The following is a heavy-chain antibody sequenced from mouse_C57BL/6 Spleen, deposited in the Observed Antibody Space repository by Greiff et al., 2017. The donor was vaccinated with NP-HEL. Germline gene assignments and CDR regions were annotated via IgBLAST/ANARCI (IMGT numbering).Heavy chain of an antibody. CDR2: ISSGSSTI. CDR1: GFTFSDYG. D-gene: IGHD1-1*01. Sequence: EVKLMESGGGLVKPGGSLKLSCAASGFTFSDYGMHWVRQAPEKGLEWVAYISSGSSTIYYVDTVKGRFTISRDNAKNTLFLQMTSLRSEDTAMYYCARGHSSYVLFDYWGQGTTLTVSS. CDR3: ARGHSSYVLFDY. J-gene: IGHJ2*01. V-gene: IGHV5-17*01.